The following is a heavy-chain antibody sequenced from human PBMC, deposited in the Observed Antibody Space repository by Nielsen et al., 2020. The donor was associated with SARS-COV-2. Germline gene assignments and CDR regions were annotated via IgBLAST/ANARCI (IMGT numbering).Heavy chain of an antibody. CDR2: IYYSGDT. J-gene: IGHJ5*02. Sequence: SETLSLTCTVSGGPITSYYGSWIRQPPGKGLEWIGYIYYSGDTYYNPSLKSRVTMSVDTSKNQFSLKLTSVTAADTAVYYCVRHLYCSGGNCYSGAHNWFDPWGQGTLVTVSS. D-gene: IGHD2-15*01. CDR1: GGPITSYY. CDR3: VRHLYCSGGNCYSGAHNWFDP. V-gene: IGHV4-59*08.